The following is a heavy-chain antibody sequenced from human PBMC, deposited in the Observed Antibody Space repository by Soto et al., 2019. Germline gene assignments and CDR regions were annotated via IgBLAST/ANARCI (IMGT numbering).Heavy chain of an antibody. Sequence: GGSLRLSCAASGFTFSGSAMHWVRQASGKGLEWVGRIRSKANSYATAYAASVKGRFTISRDDSKNTAYLQMYSLKTEDTAVYYCSQGGWFDPWGQGTLVIVSS. J-gene: IGHJ5*02. D-gene: IGHD1-26*01. V-gene: IGHV3-73*01. CDR3: SQGGWFDP. CDR2: IRSKANSYAT. CDR1: GFTFSGSA.